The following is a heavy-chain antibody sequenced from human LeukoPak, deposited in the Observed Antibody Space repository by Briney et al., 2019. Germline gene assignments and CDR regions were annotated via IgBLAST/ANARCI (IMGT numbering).Heavy chain of an antibody. V-gene: IGHV3-74*01. CDR1: GFTFSKYW. D-gene: IGHD2/OR15-2a*01. J-gene: IGHJ3*02. Sequence: GGSLRLSCAASGFTFSKYWLHWLRQAPGKGLVWVSRINPDVKSASYADSVKGRFTIARDDARKTLYLQMNSLRAEDTAVYYCLTIVETTFDAFDIWGQGTMVTVSS. CDR3: LTIVETTFDAFDI. CDR2: INPDVKSA.